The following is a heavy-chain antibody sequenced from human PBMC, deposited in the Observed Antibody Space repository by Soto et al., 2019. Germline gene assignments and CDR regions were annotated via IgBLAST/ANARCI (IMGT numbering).Heavy chain of an antibody. J-gene: IGHJ4*02. CDR2: IWYDGSNK. CDR1: GFTFSSYG. V-gene: IGHV3-33*01. CDR3: ASGYCGGDCYASPIDY. D-gene: IGHD2-21*02. Sequence: GGSLRLSCAASGFTFSSYGMHWVRQAPGKGLEWVAVIWYDGSNKYYADSVKGRFTISRDNSKNTLYLQMNSLRAEDTAVYYCASGYCGGDCYASPIDYWGQGTLVTVSS.